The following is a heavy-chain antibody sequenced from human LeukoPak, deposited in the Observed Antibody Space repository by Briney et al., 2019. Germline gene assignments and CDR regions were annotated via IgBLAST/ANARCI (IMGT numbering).Heavy chain of an antibody. J-gene: IGHJ6*03. D-gene: IGHD5-12*01. CDR1: GGSISSYY. CDR3: ARSDSGYDYGYYYYYMDV. CDR2: IYYSGNT. V-gene: IGHV4-59*01. Sequence: SETLSLTCTVSGGSISSYYWSWIRQPPGKGLEWIGYIYYSGNTNYNPSLKSRVTISVDTSKKQFSLKLSSVTAADTAVYYCARSDSGYDYGYYYYYMDVWGKGTTVTISS.